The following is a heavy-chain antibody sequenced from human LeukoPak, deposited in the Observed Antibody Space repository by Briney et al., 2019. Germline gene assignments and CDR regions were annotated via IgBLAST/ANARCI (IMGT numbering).Heavy chain of an antibody. V-gene: IGHV1-2*02. J-gene: IGHJ4*01. CDR3: ARVSGLGYSDY. CDR1: GYTFTDYY. D-gene: IGHD2/OR15-2a*01. Sequence: ASVSPSCKSSGYTFTDYYVDWVRQAPGQGLEWMGWINPKTGGTNYAQKFQGRVTITRDTSISTIRTAYMELSRLRSDDTAVYYCARVSGLGYSDYWGEG. CDR2: INPKTGGT.